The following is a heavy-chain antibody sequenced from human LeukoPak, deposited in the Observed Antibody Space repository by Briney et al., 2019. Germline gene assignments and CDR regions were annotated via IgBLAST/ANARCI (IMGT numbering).Heavy chain of an antibody. J-gene: IGHJ6*03. D-gene: IGHD1-7*01. V-gene: IGHV4-59*01. CDR1: GGSFSGYY. CDR3: ARGREYNWNYVYYYMDV. Sequence: SETLSLTCSVYGGSFSGYYWSWIRQPPGKGLEWIGYIYYSGSTDYNPSLKSRVTISVDTSKNQFSLKLSSVTAADTAVYYCARGREYNWNYVYYYMDVWGKGTTVTVSS. CDR2: IYYSGST.